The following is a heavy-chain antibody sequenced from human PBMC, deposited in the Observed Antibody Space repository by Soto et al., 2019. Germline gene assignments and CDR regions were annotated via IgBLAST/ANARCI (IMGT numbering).Heavy chain of an antibody. CDR2: IKSKTDGGTT. CDR3: TTSEVVVAATPMRTPSGFDY. J-gene: IGHJ4*02. D-gene: IGHD2-15*01. V-gene: IGHV3-15*01. CDR1: GFTFSNAW. Sequence: TGGSLRLSCAASGFTFSNAWMSWVRQAPGKGLEWVGRIKSKTDGGTTDYAAPVKGRFTISRDDSKNTLYLQMNSLKTEDTAVYYCTTSEVVVAATPMRTPSGFDYWGQGTLVTVSS.